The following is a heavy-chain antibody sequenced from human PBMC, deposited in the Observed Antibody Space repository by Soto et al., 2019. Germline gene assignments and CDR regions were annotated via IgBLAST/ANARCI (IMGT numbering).Heavy chain of an antibody. J-gene: IGHJ4*02. CDR3: AKEGYGDYEGSFDY. V-gene: IGHV3-30*18. Sequence: QVQLVESGGGVVQPGRSLRLSCEASGFTFTDHGMHWVRQAPGKGLEWVAVIGYDGNNIYYGDSVKGRFTISRDNSKNTLYLQMNSLTSEDTAVYYCAKEGYGDYEGSFDYWGQGTLVTVSS. CDR2: IGYDGNNI. D-gene: IGHD4-17*01. CDR1: GFTFTDHG.